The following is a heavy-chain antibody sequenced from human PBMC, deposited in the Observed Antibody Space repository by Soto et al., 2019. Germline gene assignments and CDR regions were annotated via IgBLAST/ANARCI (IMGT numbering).Heavy chain of an antibody. CDR3: ARHLEYRHFDY. V-gene: IGHV4-39*01. Sequence: SETLSLTCTVSGGSISSSSYYWGWIRQPPGKGLEWIGSIYYSGSTYYNPSLKSRVTISVDTSKNQFSLKLSSVTAADTAVYYCARHLEYRHFDYWGQGTLVTVSS. CDR2: IYYSGST. J-gene: IGHJ4*02. CDR1: GGSISSSSYY. D-gene: IGHD6-6*01.